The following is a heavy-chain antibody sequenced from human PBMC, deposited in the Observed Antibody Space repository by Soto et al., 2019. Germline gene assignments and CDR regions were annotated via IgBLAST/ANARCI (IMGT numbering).Heavy chain of an antibody. Sequence: ASVKVSCKASGYTFTGYYMHWVRQAPGQGLEWMGWINPNSGGTNYAQKFQGRVTMTRDTSISTAYMELSRLRSDDTAVYYCARDRNFWWDLPTNWFDPWGQGTRGTVSS. CDR2: INPNSGGT. J-gene: IGHJ5*02. CDR1: GYTFTGYY. CDR3: ARDRNFWWDLPTNWFDP. D-gene: IGHD1-26*01. V-gene: IGHV1-2*02.